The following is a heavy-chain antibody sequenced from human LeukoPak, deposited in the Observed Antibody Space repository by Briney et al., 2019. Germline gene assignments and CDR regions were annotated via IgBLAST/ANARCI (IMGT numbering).Heavy chain of an antibody. Sequence: SETLSLTCAVYGGSFSGYYWSWIRQPPGKGLEWIGETNHSGSTNYNPSLKSRVTISVDTSKNQFSLKLSSVTAADTAVYYCARAHPGGPADIVVVPAALNFDYWGQGTLVTVSS. D-gene: IGHD2-2*01. CDR1: GGSFSGYY. CDR2: TNHSGST. CDR3: ARAHPGGPADIVVVPAALNFDY. J-gene: IGHJ4*02. V-gene: IGHV4-34*01.